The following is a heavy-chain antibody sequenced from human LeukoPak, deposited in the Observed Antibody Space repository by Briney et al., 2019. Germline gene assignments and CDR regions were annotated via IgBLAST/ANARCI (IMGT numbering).Heavy chain of an antibody. CDR3: ARLSTATPHAFDI. CDR2: IYYSGST. D-gene: IGHD4-17*01. V-gene: IGHV4-39*01. CDR1: GGSISSSRYY. J-gene: IGHJ3*02. Sequence: ETLCLTCTVSGGSISSSRYYWGTIRQPPGKALERIGSIYYSGSTHYNPSLKSRVTISVDTSKNQFSLNLSSVTAADTAVYYCARLSTATPHAFDIWGQGTMVTVSS.